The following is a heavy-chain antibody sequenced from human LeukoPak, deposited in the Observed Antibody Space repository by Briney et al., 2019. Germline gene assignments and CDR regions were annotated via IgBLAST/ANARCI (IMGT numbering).Heavy chain of an antibody. D-gene: IGHD3-3*01. J-gene: IGHJ4*02. CDR2: INHSGSA. CDR3: ERARRDSGYYRIDY. Sequence: PSETLSLTCGVYGGSFSGYYWSWIRQPPGKGLEWLGEINHSGSANYNPSPNRRVTISVDTSKNQFSLTLSAVTAADTAVYYCERARRDSGYYRIDYWGQGTLVTVSS. V-gene: IGHV4-34*01. CDR1: GGSFSGYY.